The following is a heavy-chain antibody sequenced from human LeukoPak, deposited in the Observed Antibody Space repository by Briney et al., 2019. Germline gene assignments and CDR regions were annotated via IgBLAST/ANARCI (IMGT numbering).Heavy chain of an antibody. V-gene: IGHV4-38-2*02. CDR2: IYHSGST. D-gene: IGHD3-22*01. Sequence: TPSETLSLTCTVSNYSISSAYYWGWIRQPPGKGLEWIGSIYHSGSTYYNPSLKSRVTISVDTSTNQFSLKLSSVTAADTAVYFCARGPYSYDSSGAFDIWGQGTMVTVSS. CDR3: ARGPYSYDSSGAFDI. J-gene: IGHJ3*02. CDR1: NYSISSAYY.